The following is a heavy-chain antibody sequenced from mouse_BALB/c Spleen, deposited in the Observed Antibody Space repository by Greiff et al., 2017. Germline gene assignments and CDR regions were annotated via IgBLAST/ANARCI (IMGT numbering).Heavy chain of an antibody. D-gene: IGHD1-1*01. CDR3: ARRSYGSSPFDY. Sequence: EVQRVESGAELVKPGASVKLSCTASGFNIKDTYMHWVKQRPEQGLEWIGRIDPANGNTKYDPKFQGKATITADTSSNTAYLQLSSLTSEDTAVYYCARRSYGSSPFDYWGQGTTLTVSS. V-gene: IGHV14-3*02. CDR2: IDPANGNT. J-gene: IGHJ2*01. CDR1: GFNIKDTY.